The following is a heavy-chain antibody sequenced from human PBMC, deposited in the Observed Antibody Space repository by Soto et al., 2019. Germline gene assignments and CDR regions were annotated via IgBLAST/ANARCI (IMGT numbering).Heavy chain of an antibody. J-gene: IGHJ4*01. Sequence: ASVKVSCKASGYTFTSYGISWVRQAPGQGLEWMGWISAYNGNTNYAQKLQGRVTMTTDTSTSTAYMELRSLRSDDTAVYYCAREGGRYCTNGVCYGDYFDYWGQGTLVTVSS. D-gene: IGHD2-8*01. CDR1: GYTFTSYG. CDR2: ISAYNGNT. V-gene: IGHV1-18*04. CDR3: AREGGRYCTNGVCYGDYFDY.